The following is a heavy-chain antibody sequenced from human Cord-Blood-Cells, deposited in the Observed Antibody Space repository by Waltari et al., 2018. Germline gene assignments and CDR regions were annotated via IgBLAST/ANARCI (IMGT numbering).Heavy chain of an antibody. J-gene: IGHJ4*02. CDR2: IKHDGSEK. Sequence: EVQLVESGGGLVQPGGSLRLSCAASGFTFSSYWMSWVRQAPGKGREWVANIKHDGSEKYYVDSVKGRFTISRDNAKHSLYLQMNSLRAEDTAVYYCARETNIDSTPDYWGQGTLVTVSS. V-gene: IGHV3-7*01. CDR1: GFTFSSYW. D-gene: IGHD2-2*01. CDR3: ARETNIDSTPDY.